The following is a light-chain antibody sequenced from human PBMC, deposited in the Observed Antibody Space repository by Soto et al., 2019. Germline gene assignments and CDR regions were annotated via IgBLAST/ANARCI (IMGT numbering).Light chain of an antibody. CDR3: GKWDSSLSAGGV. J-gene: IGLJ2*01. CDR1: SSNIGNNY. CDR2: ENN. V-gene: IGLV1-51*02. Sequence: QSVLTQPPSVSAAPGQKVTISCSGSSSNIGNNYVSWYQQLPGTAPKLLIYENNKRPSGIPDRFSGSKSGTSATLGITGLQTGDEADYYCGKWDSSLSAGGVFGGGTKGTVL.